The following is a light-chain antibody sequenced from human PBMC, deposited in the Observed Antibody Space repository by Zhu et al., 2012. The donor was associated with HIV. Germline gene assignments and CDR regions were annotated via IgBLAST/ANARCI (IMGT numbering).Light chain of an antibody. CDR3: QQYATSPRIT. Sequence: IVLTQSPGTLSLSPGERATLSCRASQSVSSSYLAWYQQKAGRAPRLLIYAASTRATGIPDRFSGSGSGTDFTLTIARLEPEDFAVYYCQQYATSPRITFGQGTRLDIK. CDR2: AAS. J-gene: IGKJ5*01. V-gene: IGKV3-20*01. CDR1: QSVSSSY.